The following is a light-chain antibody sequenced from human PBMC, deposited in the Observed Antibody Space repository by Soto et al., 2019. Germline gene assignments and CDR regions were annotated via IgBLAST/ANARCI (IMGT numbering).Light chain of an antibody. V-gene: IGKV3-20*01. CDR1: QSVDND. J-gene: IGKJ2*01. Sequence: EIVMTQSPATLSVSPGDRATLSCRASQSVDNDLAWYQQRPGQPPRLLIYRASRRATGIPDRFSASGSGTDFTLTISRLEPEDFAVYYCQQYGSSPPYTFGQGTKLEIK. CDR3: QQYGSSPPYT. CDR2: RAS.